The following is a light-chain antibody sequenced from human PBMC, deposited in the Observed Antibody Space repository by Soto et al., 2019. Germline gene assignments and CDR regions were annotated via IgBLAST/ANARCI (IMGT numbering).Light chain of an antibody. J-gene: IGLJ3*02. Sequence: QSALTQPASVSGSPGQSITISCTGTSSDVGGYNYDSWYQQHPGKAPKLMIYDVSNRPSGVSNRFSGSKSGNTASLTISGLQAEDEADYYCSSYTSSSTLWVFGGGTKVTVL. CDR3: SSYTSSSTLWV. CDR1: SSDVGGYNY. V-gene: IGLV2-14*01. CDR2: DVS.